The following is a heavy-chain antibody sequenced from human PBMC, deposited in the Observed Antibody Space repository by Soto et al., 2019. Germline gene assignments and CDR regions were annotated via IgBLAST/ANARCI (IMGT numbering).Heavy chain of an antibody. CDR2: ISAYNGNT. V-gene: IGHV1-18*01. CDR3: VRDAPFRGSGTQVQFDS. D-gene: IGHD3-10*01. CDR1: SDNLRKTG. J-gene: IGHJ4*02. Sequence: ASVKVSCKSSSDNLRKTGVSWVRQGPEQGLEWIGWISAYNGNTNYAQKFKYRVTMTRDTSTSAAYLELTSLTSDDTAVYYCVRDAPFRGSGTQVQFDSWGQGTLVTASS.